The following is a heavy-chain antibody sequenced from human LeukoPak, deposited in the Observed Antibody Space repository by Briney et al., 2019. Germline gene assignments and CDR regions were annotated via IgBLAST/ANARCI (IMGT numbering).Heavy chain of an antibody. V-gene: IGHV3-9*01. J-gene: IGHJ3*01. CDR1: GITFDDYA. D-gene: IGHD5-12*01. Sequence: GRSLRLSCAASGITFDDYAMYWVRQAPGKGLEWVSGVNWKTGNIGYADSVKDRCTTFRDYAKTSLYMQMNSLTTEDTALYYCTIRRFSGYDAAFDVWGQGTMVTVSS. CDR2: VNWKTGNI. CDR3: TIRRFSGYDAAFDV.